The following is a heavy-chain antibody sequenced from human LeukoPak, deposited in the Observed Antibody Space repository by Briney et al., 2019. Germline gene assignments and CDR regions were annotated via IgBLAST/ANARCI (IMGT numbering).Heavy chain of an antibody. Sequence: ASVKLSCKASGYTFTSYGITWVRQSPGQGLEWMGWINPNSGGTNYAQKFQGRVTMTRDTSISTAYMELSRLRSDDTAVYYCAIDDSSGYGVDNWFDPWGQGTLVTVSS. CDR3: AIDDSSGYGVDNWFDP. CDR2: INPNSGGT. D-gene: IGHD3-22*01. V-gene: IGHV1-2*02. J-gene: IGHJ5*02. CDR1: GYTFTSYG.